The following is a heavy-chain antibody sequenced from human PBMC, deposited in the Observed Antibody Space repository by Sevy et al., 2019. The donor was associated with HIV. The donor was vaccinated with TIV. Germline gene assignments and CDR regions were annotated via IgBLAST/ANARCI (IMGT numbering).Heavy chain of an antibody. Sequence: GGSLRLSCAASGFTFSSYAMSWVRQAPGKGLEWVSAISGSGGSTYYADSVKGRFTISRDNSKNTLYLQMNSLGAEDTSVYYCGKEGCSSTSCYPEYYYYYGMDVWGQGTTVTVSS. D-gene: IGHD2-2*01. CDR1: GFTFSSYA. V-gene: IGHV3-23*01. J-gene: IGHJ6*02. CDR2: ISGSGGST. CDR3: GKEGCSSTSCYPEYYYYYGMDV.